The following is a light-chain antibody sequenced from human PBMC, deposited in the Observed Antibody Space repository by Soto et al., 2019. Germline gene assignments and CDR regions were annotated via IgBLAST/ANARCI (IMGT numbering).Light chain of an antibody. Sequence: EIVMTQSPATLSVSPGERATLSCRASHSVSSSLAWYQQKPGQAPRLLIYGASTRATGLPARFSGSGSGTEFTLTISSLQSEDFAVYYCQQYNNWPLSFGGGTKVEIK. CDR1: HSVSSS. J-gene: IGKJ4*01. V-gene: IGKV3-15*01. CDR2: GAS. CDR3: QQYNNWPLS.